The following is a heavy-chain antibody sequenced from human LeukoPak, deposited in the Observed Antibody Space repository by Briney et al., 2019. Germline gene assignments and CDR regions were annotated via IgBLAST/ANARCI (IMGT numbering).Heavy chain of an antibody. D-gene: IGHD6-13*01. CDR2: IIPILGIA. J-gene: IGHJ4*02. Sequence: SVKVSCKASGGTFSSYAISWVRQAPGQGLEWMGRIIPILGIANYALKFRGRVTITADKSTSTAYMELSSLRSEDTAVYYCARIAAAGIFSFDYWGQGTLVTVSS. CDR1: GGTFSSYA. V-gene: IGHV1-69*04. CDR3: ARIAAAGIFSFDY.